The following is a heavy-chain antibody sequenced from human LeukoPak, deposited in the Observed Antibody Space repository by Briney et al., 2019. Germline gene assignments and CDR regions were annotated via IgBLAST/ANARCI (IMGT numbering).Heavy chain of an antibody. D-gene: IGHD3-10*01. Sequence: GAPLKISSKASGYIFTSYWICWVRHMPGKGLELMGIIYPGDSDTRYSTSFQGQVTISADKSISTAYLQWSSLKASDTAMYYCARHMTYGSGPLGYWGQGTLVTVSS. CDR3: ARHMTYGSGPLGY. J-gene: IGHJ4*02. V-gene: IGHV5-51*01. CDR2: IYPGDSDT. CDR1: GYIFTSYW.